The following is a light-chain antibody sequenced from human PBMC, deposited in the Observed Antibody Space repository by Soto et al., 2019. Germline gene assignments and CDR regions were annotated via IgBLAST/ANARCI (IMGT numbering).Light chain of an antibody. CDR1: SSDVGAYNF. Sequence: QSALTQPRSVSGSPGQSVTISCTGTSSDVGAYNFVSWYQQHPGKAPKLMIYDVGKRPSGVPDRFSGSKSGNTASLTISGLQAEDEADYYCCSYAGSFSHVFGTGTKVTVL. V-gene: IGLV2-11*01. CDR3: CSYAGSFSHV. CDR2: DVG. J-gene: IGLJ1*01.